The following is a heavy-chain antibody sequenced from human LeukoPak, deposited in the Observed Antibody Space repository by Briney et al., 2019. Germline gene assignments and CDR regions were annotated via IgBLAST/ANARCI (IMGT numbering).Heavy chain of an antibody. V-gene: IGHV1-69*06. CDR3: ARWWGNFDAFDI. CDR1: GVTFSSYA. D-gene: IGHD2-8*02. J-gene: IGHJ3*02. CDR2: IIPIFGTA. Sequence: GSSVKVSCKASGVTFSSYAISWVRQAPGQGLEWMGGIIPIFGTANYAQKFQGRVTITADKSTSTAYMELSSLRSEDTAVYYCARWWGNFDAFDIWGQGTMVTVSS.